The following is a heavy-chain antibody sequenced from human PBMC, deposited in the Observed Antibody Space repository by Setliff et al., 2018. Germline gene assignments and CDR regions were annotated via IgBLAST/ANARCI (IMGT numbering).Heavy chain of an antibody. CDR3: AGTPARGTTWLSPFDY. Sequence: SETLSLTCTVSGGSVGGGSYYWSWIRQPAGKGLEWIGLIQNTGNTNYNPSLQSRVTISMDTSKNQFSLKMTSVTAADTAMYYCAGTPARGTTWLSPFDYGGQGTLVTVSS. CDR1: GGSVGGGSYY. J-gene: IGHJ4*02. CDR2: IQNTGNT. D-gene: IGHD5-12*01. V-gene: IGHV4-61*02.